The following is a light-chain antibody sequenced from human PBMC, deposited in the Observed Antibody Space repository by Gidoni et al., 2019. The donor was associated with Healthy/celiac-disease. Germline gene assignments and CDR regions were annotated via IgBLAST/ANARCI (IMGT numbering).Light chain of an antibody. CDR1: SSTSGAGYD. CDR3: QSYDSSLSGSSYV. J-gene: IGLJ1*01. Sequence: QSVLTQPPSVSGAPGQRVTISCTGRSSTSGAGYDVHWYQQLPGTAPNLLIYGNSNRPSGVPDRFSGSKSGTSASLAITGLQAEDEADYYCQSYDSSLSGSSYVFGTGTKVTVL. CDR2: GNS. V-gene: IGLV1-40*01.